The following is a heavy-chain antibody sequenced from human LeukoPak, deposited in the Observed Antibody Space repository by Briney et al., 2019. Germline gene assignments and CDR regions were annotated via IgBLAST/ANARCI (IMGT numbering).Heavy chain of an antibody. CDR2: IYPGDSDT. Sequence: GESPKISCKGSGYLFTNYWIGWVRQVPGKGLEWMGSIYPGDSDTTYDPSFQGQVTISADKSISTAYLQWNSLKASDTAMYYCALGVAGRFAFWGQGTLVTVSS. J-gene: IGHJ4*02. V-gene: IGHV5-51*01. CDR3: ALGVAGRFAF. CDR1: GYLFTNYW. D-gene: IGHD2-15*01.